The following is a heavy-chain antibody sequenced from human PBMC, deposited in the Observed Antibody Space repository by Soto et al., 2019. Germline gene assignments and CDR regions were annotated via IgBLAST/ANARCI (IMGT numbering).Heavy chain of an antibody. V-gene: IGHV4-34*01. CDR3: ATFPPEGRTATPRGDDAFDL. D-gene: IGHD3-10*01. CDR1: GGSFSGYY. J-gene: IGHJ3*01. CDR2: INLSGSP. Sequence: SETLSLTCDVYGGSFSGYYWGWVRQAPGKGLEWIVDINLSGSPNYNPSLQSRVSVSLDSSKTHFSLKLSSVTAADTAVYYCATFPPEGRTATPRGDDAFDLWGQGTLVTVPS.